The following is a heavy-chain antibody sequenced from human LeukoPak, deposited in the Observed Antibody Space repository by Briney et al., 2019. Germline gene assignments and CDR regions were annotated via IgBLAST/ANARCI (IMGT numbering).Heavy chain of an antibody. CDR1: GYTLTDHC. CDR2: INPDNGAT. D-gene: IGHD1-7*01. CDR3: ARGALRELRGFEY. Sequence: GASVKVCCKASGYTLTDHCVHWVRQAPGQGLEWMGWINPDNGATTYPQNFQGRVTMNTDSSIGTAYMSLSSLRSDDTAQYYCARGALRELRGFEYWGQGTLVTGSS. J-gene: IGHJ4*02. V-gene: IGHV1-2*02.